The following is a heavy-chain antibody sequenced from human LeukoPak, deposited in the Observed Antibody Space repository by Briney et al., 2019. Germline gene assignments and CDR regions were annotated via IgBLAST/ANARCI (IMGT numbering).Heavy chain of an antibody. V-gene: IGHV1-2*02. CDR1: GYTFTGYY. CDR2: INPKSGVT. CDR3: ARDLGVSVRPFSLFY. Sequence: GASVKVSCKASGYTFTGYYMHWVRQAPGQVPEWMGWINPKSGVTNYAQKFQGRVTMTSDTSISTAYMNFSRLRSDDTAMYYRARDLGVSVRPFSLFYWGQGTLVTVSS. J-gene: IGHJ4*02. D-gene: IGHD6-6*01.